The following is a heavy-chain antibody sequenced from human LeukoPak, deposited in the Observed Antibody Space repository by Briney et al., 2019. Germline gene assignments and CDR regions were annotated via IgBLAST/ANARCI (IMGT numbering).Heavy chain of an antibody. Sequence: GASVKVSCKASGYTFTGYYMHWVRQAPGQGLEWMGWINPNSGGTNYAQKFQGRVTMIRDTSISTAYMELSRLRSDDTAVYYCATSRGPIAAAGIDYWGQGTLVTVSS. CDR3: ATSRGPIAAAGIDY. D-gene: IGHD6-13*01. V-gene: IGHV1-2*02. J-gene: IGHJ4*02. CDR2: INPNSGGT. CDR1: GYTFTGYY.